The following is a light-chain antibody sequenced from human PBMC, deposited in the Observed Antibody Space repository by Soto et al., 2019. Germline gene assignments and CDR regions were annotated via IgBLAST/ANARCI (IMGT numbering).Light chain of an antibody. Sequence: AIRMTQSPSSLSASTGDRVTITCRASQGISSYLAWYQQKPGKAPKLLIYAASTLQSGVPSRFSGSGSGTDFTLTISCLQSEYFASYSCQQNYSYPRNTFGQGTKLEIK. CDR1: QGISSY. CDR3: QQNYSYPRNT. J-gene: IGKJ2*01. CDR2: AAS. V-gene: IGKV1-8*01.